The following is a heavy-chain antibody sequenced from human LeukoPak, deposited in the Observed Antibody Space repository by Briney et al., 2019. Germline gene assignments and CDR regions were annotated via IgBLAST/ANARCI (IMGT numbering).Heavy chain of an antibody. CDR2: ISSSGSTI. J-gene: IGHJ3*02. Sequence: GGSLRLSCAASGFTFSDYYMSWNRQAPGKGLEWVSYISSSGSTIYYADSVKGRFTISRDNAKNSLYLQMNSLRAEDTAVYYCARDFYDSLGANAFDIWGQGTMVTVSS. D-gene: IGHD3-16*01. CDR3: ARDFYDSLGANAFDI. V-gene: IGHV3-11*04. CDR1: GFTFSDYY.